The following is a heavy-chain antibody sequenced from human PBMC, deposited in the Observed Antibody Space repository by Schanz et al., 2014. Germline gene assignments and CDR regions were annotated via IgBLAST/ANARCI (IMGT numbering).Heavy chain of an antibody. CDR3: AKDISDTSGKDDY. J-gene: IGHJ4*02. CDR2: ISGSGGST. D-gene: IGHD3-22*01. V-gene: IGHV3-23*01. CDR1: GFTFSSYV. Sequence: EVQLLESGGGLVQPGGSLRLSCAASGFTFSSYVMSWVRQAPGKGLEWVSAISGSGGSTYYADSVKGRFTISRDNSKNTLFLQMNSLRVEDSAIYYCAKDISDTSGKDDYWGQGTLVTVSS.